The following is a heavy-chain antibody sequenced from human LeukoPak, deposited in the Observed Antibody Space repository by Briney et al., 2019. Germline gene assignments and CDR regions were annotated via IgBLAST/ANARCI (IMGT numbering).Heavy chain of an antibody. V-gene: IGHV3-7*05. D-gene: IGHD6-13*01. CDR1: GFSFSSYF. Sequence: GGSLRLSCTASGFSFSSYFMSWVRQAPGEGLEWVANIKQVGREIHYMDSVKGRFTISRDNAKNSLFLHMSSLRDVDTAVYYCAKGLGSTKIDYWGQGTLVTVSS. J-gene: IGHJ4*02. CDR3: AKGLGSTKIDY. CDR2: IKQVGREI.